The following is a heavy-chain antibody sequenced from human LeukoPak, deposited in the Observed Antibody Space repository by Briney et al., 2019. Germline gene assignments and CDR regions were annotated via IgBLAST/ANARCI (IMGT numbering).Heavy chain of an antibody. V-gene: IGHV4-34*01. CDR3: ARTQDGYYDSSGYYPAVGAFDI. Sequence: SETLSLTGAVYGGSFCGYYWSWLRQPPGKGLEGVGEINHSGSTNYNPSLKSRVTMSVDTSKNQFSLQLSSVTAVDTAVYYCARTQDGYYDSSGYYPAVGAFDIWGQGTMVTVSS. J-gene: IGHJ3*02. CDR1: GGSFCGYY. CDR2: INHSGST. D-gene: IGHD3-22*01.